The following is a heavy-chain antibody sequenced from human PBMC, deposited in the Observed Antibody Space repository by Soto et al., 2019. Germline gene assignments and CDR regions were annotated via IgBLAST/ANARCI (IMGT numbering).Heavy chain of an antibody. Sequence: QVQLVQSGAEMKRPGASVILSCKASGYIFTTYSIHWVRQTAGQGLEWMAKIDPRDGSTGYAQKFWGRVSMDWDKCMDTVCMEVSSLSCDDTATYYCARVRSSGWEFDCWGQGTQVTVSS. CDR1: GYIFTTYS. CDR2: IDPRDGST. CDR3: ARVRSSGWEFDC. D-gene: IGHD6-25*01. V-gene: IGHV1-46*01. J-gene: IGHJ4*02.